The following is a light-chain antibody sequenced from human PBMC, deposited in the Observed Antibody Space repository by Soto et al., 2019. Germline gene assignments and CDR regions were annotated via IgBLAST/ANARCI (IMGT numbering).Light chain of an antibody. J-gene: IGKJ3*01. CDR1: QSVGRN. Sequence: EIVVTQSPGILSVSPGDRATLSCRASQSVGRNLAWYQQKPGQAPTLLIYAASTGATGIPARFSGSGSGTDYTLTISSLQSEDFAVDYFQEHSRCPLFTFGPGTSVDIK. V-gene: IGKV3-15*01. CDR3: QEHSRCPLFT. CDR2: AAS.